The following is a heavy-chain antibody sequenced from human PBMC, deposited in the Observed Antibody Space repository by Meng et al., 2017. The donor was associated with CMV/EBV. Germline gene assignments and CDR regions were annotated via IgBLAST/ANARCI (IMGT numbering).Heavy chain of an antibody. V-gene: IGHV4-39*07. D-gene: IGHD6-13*01. CDR3: ARVTSSSWTIDY. CDR2: SHYSGNT. CDR1: TFSSYW. Sequence: TFSSYWMSWVRQAPGKGLECIGSSHYSGNTYYNAALKSRATISGDMSKNQSSLKLTSVTAADAAVYYCARVTSSSWTIDYWGQGTLVTVSS. J-gene: IGHJ4*02.